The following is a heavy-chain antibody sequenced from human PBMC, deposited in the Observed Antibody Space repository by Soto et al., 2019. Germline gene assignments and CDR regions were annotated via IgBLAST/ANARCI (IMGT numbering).Heavy chain of an antibody. Sequence: SETLSLTCPVSGGSISSGNYYWTWIRQPPGKGLEWIGSIYYSGSTYYNPSLKSRVTISVDTSKNQFSLKLSSVTAADTAVYYCASHTINFDYWGQGTLVTVSS. CDR3: ASHTINFDY. V-gene: IGHV4-39*01. J-gene: IGHJ4*02. CDR2: IYYSGST. CDR1: GGSISSGNYY. D-gene: IGHD2-2*01.